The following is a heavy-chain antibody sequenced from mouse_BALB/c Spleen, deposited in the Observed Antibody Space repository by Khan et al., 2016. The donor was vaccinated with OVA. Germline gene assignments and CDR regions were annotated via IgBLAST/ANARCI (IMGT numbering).Heavy chain of an antibody. CDR3: ASPPDFTYVMDY. J-gene: IGHJ4*01. CDR1: GYTFTSYG. Sequence: QIQLVQSGPELKKPGETVKISCKVSGYTFTSYGMNWVKQAPGKGLKWMGWINTYTGEPTYADDFKGRIAFSLETSASTAYLQINNLKNEDTATYFCASPPDFTYVMDYWGQGTSVTVSS. CDR2: INTYTGEP. V-gene: IGHV9-3-1*01.